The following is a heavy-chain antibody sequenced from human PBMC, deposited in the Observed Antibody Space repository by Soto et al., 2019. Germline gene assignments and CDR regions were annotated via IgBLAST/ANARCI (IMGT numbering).Heavy chain of an antibody. D-gene: IGHD4-17*01. Sequence: PSETLSLTCTVSGGSISSSVSSSNYYWGWIRQPPGKGLEWIGNIYYSGSTYYNPSLKRRVTLSVDTSKNQFSLRLSSVTAADTAVYYCASPGRMYDYGDYYYGLDVWGQGTTVTVSS. CDR3: ASPGRMYDYGDYYYGLDV. CDR1: GGSISSSVSSSNYY. V-gene: IGHV4-39*01. CDR2: IYYSGST. J-gene: IGHJ6*02.